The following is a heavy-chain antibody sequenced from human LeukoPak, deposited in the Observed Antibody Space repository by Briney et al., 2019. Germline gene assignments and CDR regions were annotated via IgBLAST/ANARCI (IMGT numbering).Heavy chain of an antibody. J-gene: IGHJ5*02. Sequence: SETLSLTCTVSGGSISSNNYNWGWIRQPPGKGLEWIGNIYYSGSTYYNPSLKSRVTISVDTSKNQFSLKLSSVTAADTAVYYCARQWRGWFDPWGQGTLVTVSS. D-gene: IGHD6-19*01. CDR2: IYYSGST. CDR3: ARQWRGWFDP. V-gene: IGHV4-39*07. CDR1: GGSISSNNYN.